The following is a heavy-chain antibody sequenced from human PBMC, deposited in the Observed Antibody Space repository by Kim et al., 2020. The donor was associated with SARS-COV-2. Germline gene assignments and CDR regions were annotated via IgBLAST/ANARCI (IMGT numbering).Heavy chain of an antibody. J-gene: IGHJ6*03. CDR1: GYTFTSYD. CDR3: ARGSIAARRNYYYYYMDV. Sequence: ASVKVSCKASGYTFTSYDINWVRQATGQGLEWMGWMNPNSGNTGYAQKFQGRVTMTRNTSISTAYMELSSLRSEDTAVYYCARGSIAARRNYYYYYMDVWGKGTTVTVSS. V-gene: IGHV1-8*01. CDR2: MNPNSGNT. D-gene: IGHD6-6*01.